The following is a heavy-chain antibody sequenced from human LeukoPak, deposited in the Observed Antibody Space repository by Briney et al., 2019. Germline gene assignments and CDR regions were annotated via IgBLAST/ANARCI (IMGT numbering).Heavy chain of an antibody. CDR1: GGSISSSSYY. CDR2: IYYSGST. V-gene: IGHV4-39*07. J-gene: IGHJ4*02. D-gene: IGHD2-2*01. Sequence: SETLSLTCTVSGGSISSSSYYWGWIRQPPGKGLEWIGSIYYSGSTYYNPSLKSRVTMSVDTSKNQFSLKLSSVTAADTAVYYCARHRYCSSTSCYSDFDYWGQGTLVTVSS. CDR3: ARHRYCSSTSCYSDFDY.